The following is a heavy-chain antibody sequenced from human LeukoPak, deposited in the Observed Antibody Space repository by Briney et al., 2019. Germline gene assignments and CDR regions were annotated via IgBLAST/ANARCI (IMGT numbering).Heavy chain of an antibody. CDR2: INNSGST. J-gene: IGHJ4*02. Sequence: SETLSLTCAVYGASFSDSCWSWVRQSPEKGLEWIGEINNSGSTSYNPSLNSRVIMSVDRSKNQFSLRLTSVTAADTAMYYCERGRYCPSLGNWGQGTLVTVS. CDR3: ERGRYCPSLGN. V-gene: IGHV4-34*01. D-gene: IGHD2-15*01. CDR1: GASFSDSC.